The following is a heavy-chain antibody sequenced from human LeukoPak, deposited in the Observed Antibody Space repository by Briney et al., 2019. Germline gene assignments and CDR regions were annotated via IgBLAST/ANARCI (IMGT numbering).Heavy chain of an antibody. CDR3: ARDYCSGGGCYPGLDY. CDR1: GYTFTGYY. CDR2: INPNSGGT. V-gene: IGHV1-2*02. Sequence: ASVKVSCKASGYTFTGYYMHWVRQAPGQGLEWMGWINPNSGGTNYAQKFQGRVTMTRDTSISTAYMELSRLRSDDTAVYYCARDYCSGGGCYPGLDYWGQGTLVTVSS. D-gene: IGHD2-15*01. J-gene: IGHJ4*02.